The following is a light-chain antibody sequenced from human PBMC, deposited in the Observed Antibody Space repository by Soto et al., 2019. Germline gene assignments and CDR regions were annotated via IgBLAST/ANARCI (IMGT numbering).Light chain of an antibody. V-gene: IGLV3-1*01. J-gene: IGLJ1*01. CDR1: KLDYIY. CDR3: QAWDSSTGDYV. CDR2: QDT. Sequence: SYELTQPPSVSVSPGQTASITCSGDKLDYIYTCWYQQKPGQSPVLVIYQDTKRPSGIPERFSGSNSGNTATLTISGTQAMDEADYYCQAWDSSTGDYVFGTGTKVTVL.